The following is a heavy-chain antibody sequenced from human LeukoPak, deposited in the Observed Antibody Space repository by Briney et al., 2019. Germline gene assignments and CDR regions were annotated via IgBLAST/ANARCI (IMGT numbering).Heavy chain of an antibody. V-gene: IGHV6-1*01. J-gene: IGHJ6*03. D-gene: IGHD3-16*01. CDR3: ARDSSALGPRGNYYYYMDV. CDR1: GDSVSSNSAA. CDR2: TYYRSKWYN. Sequence: SQTLSLTCAISGDSVSSNSAAWNWIRQSPSRGLEWLGRTYYRSKWYNDYAVSVKSRITINPDTSKNQFSLQLNSVTPEDTAVYYCARDSSALGPRGNYYYYMDVWGKGTTVTVSS.